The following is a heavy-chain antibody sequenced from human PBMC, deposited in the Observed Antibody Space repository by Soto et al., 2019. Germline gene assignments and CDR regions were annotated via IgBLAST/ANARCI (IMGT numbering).Heavy chain of an antibody. CDR1: GYTFTGYY. CDR2: INPNSGGT. CDR3: ARVLEWDNWFDP. D-gene: IGHD1-26*01. J-gene: IGHJ5*02. V-gene: IGHV1-2*02. Sequence: ASVQVSCKASGYTFTGYYMHWVRQAPGQGLEWMGWINPNSGGTNYAQKFQGRVTMTRDTSISTAYMELSRLRSDETAVYYCARVLEWDNWFDPWGQGTLVTVSS.